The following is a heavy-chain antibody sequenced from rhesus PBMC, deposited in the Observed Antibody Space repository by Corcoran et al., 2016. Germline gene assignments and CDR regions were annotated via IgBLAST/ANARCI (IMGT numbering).Heavy chain of an antibody. J-gene: IGHJ4*01. CDR3: TRATGVTPFDY. CDR2: VSPYNGNT. V-gene: IGHV1-180*01. CDR1: GYAFPHYY. D-gene: IGHD3-34*01. Sequence: QVQLVESGAEIKQPGVSVKLSSKASGYAFPHYYLHSVRPAPDQGLEWIGLVSPYNGNTPYAPTFQGRVTITTDTSTSTGYRELSILRSEDTAVYFCTRATGVTPFDYWGQGVLVTVSS.